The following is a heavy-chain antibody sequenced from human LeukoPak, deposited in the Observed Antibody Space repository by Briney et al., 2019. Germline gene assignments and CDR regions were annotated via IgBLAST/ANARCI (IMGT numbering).Heavy chain of an antibody. Sequence: GGSLRLSCAASGFAFSSYALHWVRQAPGKGLEWVAVISYDGGNMSYADSVKGRFTISRDNSKNTLYLQINSLRAEDTAVYYCARHRLRYSSGWYYFDYWGQGTLATVSS. CDR1: GFAFSSYA. J-gene: IGHJ4*02. CDR3: ARHRLRYSSGWYYFDY. CDR2: ISYDGGNM. D-gene: IGHD6-19*01. V-gene: IGHV3-30-3*01.